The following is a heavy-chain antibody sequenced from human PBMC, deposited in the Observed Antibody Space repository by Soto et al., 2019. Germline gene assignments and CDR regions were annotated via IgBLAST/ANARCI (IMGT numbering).Heavy chain of an antibody. D-gene: IGHD2-15*01. V-gene: IGHV3-66*01. Sequence: EVQLVESGGGLVQPGGSLRLSCVASGFTVTDIYMNWVRQAPGKGLEWVSVIYKDFTDYADFVKGRFSVSTDSSKNAQYLQLDNLRAEDTAVYYSAREPRYCSGGSCSIMGDAFDIWGQGAMVTVSS. CDR3: AREPRYCSGGSCSIMGDAFDI. CDR1: GFTVTDIY. CDR2: IYKDFT. J-gene: IGHJ3*02.